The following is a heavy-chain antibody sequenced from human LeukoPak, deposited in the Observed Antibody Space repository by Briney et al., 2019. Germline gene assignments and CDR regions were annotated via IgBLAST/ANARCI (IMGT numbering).Heavy chain of an antibody. V-gene: IGHV3-20*04. J-gene: IGHJ4*02. D-gene: IGHD2-21*02. CDR1: GFTFDDYA. Sequence: PGGPLRLSCAACGFTFDDYAMSWLPQTPGEGLEWVSGTNWDGGRTGYADSVKGRFTLSRDNAKNSLYLQMSSLRVENTAMYYCARDGLRRPPTPYCGGDCPLDYWGQGTLVSVSS. CDR2: TNWDGGRT. CDR3: ARDGLRRPPTPYCGGDCPLDY.